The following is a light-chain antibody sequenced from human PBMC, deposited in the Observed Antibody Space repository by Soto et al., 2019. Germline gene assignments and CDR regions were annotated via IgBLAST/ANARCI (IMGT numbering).Light chain of an antibody. J-gene: IGKJ5*01. V-gene: IGKV1-33*01. CDR1: QDIDKY. Sequence: DIQMTQSPSSLFTSVGDSITITCQASQDIDKYLYWYQQKPGKAPKLLIYDASTLDTGVPSRFSGSRSGTRFTLTISSLQPEDIATYYCQQYDSLPITFSQGTRLEIK. CDR3: QQYDSLPIT. CDR2: DAS.